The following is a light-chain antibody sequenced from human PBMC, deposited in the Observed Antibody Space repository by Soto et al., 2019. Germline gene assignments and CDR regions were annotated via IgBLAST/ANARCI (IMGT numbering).Light chain of an antibody. Sequence: EIVMTQSPATLSVSPGERATLSCRASQSVSSNLAWYQQKPGQAPRLLIYGASTRATGIPARFSGSGSGTAFTLTISSLQSEEFAFYYCQQYNNWPPYTFGQGTKLEIK. CDR2: GAS. V-gene: IGKV3-15*01. CDR1: QSVSSN. J-gene: IGKJ2*01. CDR3: QQYNNWPPYT.